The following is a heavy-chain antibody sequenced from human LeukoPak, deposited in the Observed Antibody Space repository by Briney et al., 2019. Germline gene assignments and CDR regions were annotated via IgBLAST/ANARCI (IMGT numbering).Heavy chain of an antibody. D-gene: IGHD4-17*01. CDR2: MSGSGGST. CDR1: GFTFSSDG. J-gene: IGHJ3*02. CDR3: AKGLRLGNAFDI. V-gene: IGHV3-23*01. Sequence: GGTLRLSCAASGFTFSSDGMSCGGQAPGKGREWGSAMSGSGGSTYYADSVKGRFTISRDNSKNTLYLQMNSLRAEDTAVYYCAKGLRLGNAFDIWGQGTMVTVSX.